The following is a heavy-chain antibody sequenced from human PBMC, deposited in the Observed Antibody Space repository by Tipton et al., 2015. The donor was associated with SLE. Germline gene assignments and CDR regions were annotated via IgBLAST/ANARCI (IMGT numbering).Heavy chain of an antibody. V-gene: IGHV3-23*01. CDR1: GFTFSSYA. CDR2: ISGCGRST. J-gene: IGHJ4*02. CDR3: ARTGDILTGYPFDS. D-gene: IGHD3-9*01. Sequence: SLRLSCAASGFTFSSYAMSWVRQAPGKGLEWVSAISGCGRSTYYADSVTGRFTISRDNSKNTLYLQMNSLRAEDTAVYYCARTGDILTGYPFDSWGQGTPGSVSS.